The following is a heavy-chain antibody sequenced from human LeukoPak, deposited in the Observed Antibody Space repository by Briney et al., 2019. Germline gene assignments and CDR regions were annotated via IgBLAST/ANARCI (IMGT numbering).Heavy chain of an antibody. V-gene: IGHV1-46*01. CDR3: ARGGSVSVSGL. CDR1: GHTFTSYY. D-gene: IGHD2/OR15-2a*01. CDR2: INPSGSST. Sequence: GASVEVSCKASGHTFTSYYMHWVRQAPGQGLEWMGIINPSGSSTSYAQKFQGRVTMTRDTSTSTVYMELSSLRSEDTAVYYCARGGSVSVSGLWGRGTLVTVSS. J-gene: IGHJ2*01.